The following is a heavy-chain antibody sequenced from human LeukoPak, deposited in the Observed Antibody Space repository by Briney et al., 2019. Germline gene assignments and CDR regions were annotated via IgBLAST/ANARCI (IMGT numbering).Heavy chain of an antibody. Sequence: GGSLRLSCAASGFTFVDYGMSWVRQAPGKGLEWVSSIKWNGGSTGYADSVKGRFTISRDNAKNSLYLQMNSLRAEDTAFYYCARTGIVVVPAATDFDYWGQGTLVTVSS. V-gene: IGHV3-20*04. J-gene: IGHJ4*02. CDR2: IKWNGGST. CDR1: GFTFVDYG. CDR3: ARTGIVVVPAATDFDY. D-gene: IGHD2-2*01.